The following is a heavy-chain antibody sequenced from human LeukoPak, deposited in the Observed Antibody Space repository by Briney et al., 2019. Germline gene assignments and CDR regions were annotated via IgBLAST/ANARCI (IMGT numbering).Heavy chain of an antibody. CDR2: ISGSGGST. D-gene: IGHD5-18*01. V-gene: IGHV3-23*01. CDR1: GFTFSSYA. J-gene: IGHJ4*02. Sequence: VGSPRLSCAASGFTFSSYAMSWVRQAPGKGLEWVSAISGSGGSTYYADSVKGRFTISRDNSKNTLYLQMNSLRAEDTAVYYCAKDGYSYGYTYYFDYWGQGTLVTVSS. CDR3: AKDGYSYGYTYYFDY.